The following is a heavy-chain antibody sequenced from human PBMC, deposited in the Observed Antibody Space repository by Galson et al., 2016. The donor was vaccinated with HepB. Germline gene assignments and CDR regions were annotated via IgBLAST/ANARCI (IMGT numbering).Heavy chain of an antibody. V-gene: IGHV3-74*01. J-gene: IGHJ4*02. Sequence: SLRLSCAASGFTFSSYWMHWVRQAPGKGLVWVSRINGDGSSTGYADSVKGRLTISRDYAENTLYLQMNSLRAEDTAVYYCARKSNGFDYWGQGALVTVSS. CDR3: ARKSNGFDY. CDR1: GFTFSSYW. CDR2: INGDGSST.